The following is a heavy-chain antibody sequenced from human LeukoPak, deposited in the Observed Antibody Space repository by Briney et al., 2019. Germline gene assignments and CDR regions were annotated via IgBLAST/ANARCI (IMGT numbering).Heavy chain of an antibody. CDR1: GFTFSSYA. Sequence: GASLRLSCAASGFTFSSYAMSWVRQAPGKGLEWVSAISGSGGSPYYADYVKGRFTISGDNSKNTLYLQRNSLRAEDTAVYYCASPTISGSYYPGRDYWGQGTLVTVSS. J-gene: IGHJ4*02. D-gene: IGHD1-26*01. CDR3: ASPTISGSYYPGRDY. V-gene: IGHV3-23*01. CDR2: ISGSGGSP.